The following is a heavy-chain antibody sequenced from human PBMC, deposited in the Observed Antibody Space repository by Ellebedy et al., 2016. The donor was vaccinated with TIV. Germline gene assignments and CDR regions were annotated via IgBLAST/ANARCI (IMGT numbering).Heavy chain of an antibody. CDR2: IIHILGTA. V-gene: IGHV1-69*10. D-gene: IGHD1-26*01. J-gene: IGHJ5*02. CDR3: ATRLGAVQEEYNWFDP. Sequence: SVKVSXXASGSTFSSYAISWVRQAPGQGLEWMGGIIHILGTANYAQKFQGRVTMTEDTSTDTSHMELSSLRSEDTAVYFCATRLGAVQEEYNWFDPWGQGTLVTVSS. CDR1: GSTFSSYA.